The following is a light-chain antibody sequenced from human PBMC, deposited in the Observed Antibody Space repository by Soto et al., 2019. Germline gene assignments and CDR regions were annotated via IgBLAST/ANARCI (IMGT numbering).Light chain of an antibody. J-gene: IGKJ4*01. CDR1: QTVSSRY. CDR2: GAS. CDR3: QQYGSSPPIT. V-gene: IGKV3-20*01. Sequence: EIVLTQSPGTLSLSPGERATLSCRASQTVSSRYLAWYQQKPCQAPRLLIYGASSRATGIPDRFSGSGSGTDFTLTISRLEPEDFEVYYCQQYGSSPPITFGGGTKVEIK.